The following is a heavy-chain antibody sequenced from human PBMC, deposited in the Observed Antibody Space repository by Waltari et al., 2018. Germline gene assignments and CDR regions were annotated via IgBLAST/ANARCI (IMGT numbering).Heavy chain of an antibody. V-gene: IGHV3-7*01. D-gene: IGHD1-26*01. Sequence: EVQLVESGGGLVQPGGSLRLSCAASGFTFSSYWMSWVRPAPGKGLEWVANIKQDGSEKYYVDSVKGRFTISRDNAKNSLYLQMNSLRAEDTAVYYCASFPLRIVGATTFDYWGQGTLVTVSS. CDR2: IKQDGSEK. CDR3: ASFPLRIVGATTFDY. J-gene: IGHJ4*02. CDR1: GFTFSSYW.